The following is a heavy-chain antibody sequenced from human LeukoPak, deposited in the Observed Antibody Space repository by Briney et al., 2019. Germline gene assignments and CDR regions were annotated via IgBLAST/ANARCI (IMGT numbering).Heavy chain of an antibody. J-gene: IGHJ4*02. CDR3: ANVGSSPVW. Sequence: TAGSLRLSCAASGFTFNNYATSWVRQAPGKGLEWVSAISGGGVSTYYADSVKGRFSVSRDNSKNTLYLQMNSLRAEDTAVYYCANVGSSPVWWGQGTLVTVSS. CDR1: GFTFNNYA. V-gene: IGHV3-23*01. D-gene: IGHD2-15*01. CDR2: ISGGGVST.